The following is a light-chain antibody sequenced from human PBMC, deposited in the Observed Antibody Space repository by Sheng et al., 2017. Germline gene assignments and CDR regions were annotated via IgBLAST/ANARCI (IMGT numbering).Light chain of an antibody. Sequence: IQMTQSPSTLSASVGDRVTITCRASQSVNTWLAWYQQKPGKAPKLLVYQASTLQSGVPSRFSGSGSGTDFTLTINSLQPDDFAVYYCQQYGYSPLITFGQGTRLDIK. V-gene: IGKV1-5*03. J-gene: IGKJ5*01. CDR1: QSVNTW. CDR2: QAS. CDR3: QQYGYSPLIT.